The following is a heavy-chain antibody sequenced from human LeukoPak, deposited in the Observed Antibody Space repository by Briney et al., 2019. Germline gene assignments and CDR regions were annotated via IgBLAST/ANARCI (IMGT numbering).Heavy chain of an antibody. CDR1: GGSISSYY. CDR2: IYYIGST. Sequence: SETLSLTCTVSGGSISSYYWSWIRQPPGKGLEWIGYIYYIGSTNYNPSLKSRVTISVDTSKNQFSLKLSSVTAADTAVYYCARGYCGGGNCYYFDYWGQGTLVTVSS. J-gene: IGHJ4*02. V-gene: IGHV4-59*01. D-gene: IGHD2-15*01. CDR3: ARGYCGGGNCYYFDY.